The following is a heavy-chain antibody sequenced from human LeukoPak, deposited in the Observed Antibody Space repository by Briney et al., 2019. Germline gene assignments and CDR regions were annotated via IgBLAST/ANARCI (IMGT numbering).Heavy chain of an antibody. J-gene: IGHJ4*02. CDR1: GGTFSSYA. D-gene: IGHD1-26*01. V-gene: IGHV1-69*13. Sequence: SVKVSCKASGGTFSSYAIGWVRQAPGQGLEWMGGIIPIFGTANYAQKFQGRVTITADESTSTAYMELSSLRSEDTAVYYCASRAGRYYFDYWGQGTLVTVSS. CDR2: IIPIFGTA. CDR3: ASRAGRYYFDY.